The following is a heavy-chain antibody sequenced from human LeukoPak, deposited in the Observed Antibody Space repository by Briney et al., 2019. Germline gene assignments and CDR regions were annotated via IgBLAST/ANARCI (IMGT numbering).Heavy chain of an antibody. V-gene: IGHV3-30*04. CDR2: ISYDGSNK. CDR1: GFTFSSYA. J-gene: IGHJ4*02. CDR3: ARESGSYYFDY. D-gene: IGHD1-26*01. Sequence: GGSLRLSCAASGFTFSSYAMHWVRQAPGKGLEWVAVISYDGSNKYYADSVKGRFTISRDNSKNTLYLQMNSLRAEDTAVYYCARESGSYYFDYWGQGTLVTVSS.